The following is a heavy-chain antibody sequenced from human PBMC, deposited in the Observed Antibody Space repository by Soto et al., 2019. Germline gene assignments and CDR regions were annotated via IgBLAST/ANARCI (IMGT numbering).Heavy chain of an antibody. J-gene: IGHJ3*02. D-gene: IGHD1-26*01. V-gene: IGHV3-64*01. Sequence: EVQLVESGGGLVQPGGSLRLSCAASGFTFSSYAMHWVRQAPGKGLEYVSAISSNGGSTDYANSVKGRFTISRDRSKNRLCLQMGGLRAEGGAVDVCARELGAYAFDIWGQGTMVTVSS. CDR2: ISSNGGST. CDR1: GFTFSSYA. CDR3: ARELGAYAFDI.